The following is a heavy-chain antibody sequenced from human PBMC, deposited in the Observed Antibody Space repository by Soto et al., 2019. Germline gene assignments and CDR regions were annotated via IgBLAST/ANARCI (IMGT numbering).Heavy chain of an antibody. D-gene: IGHD2-2*01. CDR3: TTEDCSSTSCYDFDY. J-gene: IGHJ4*02. CDR2: IKSKTDGGTT. CDR1: GFTFSNAW. V-gene: IGHV3-15*07. Sequence: GGSLRLSCAASGFTFSNAWMNWVRQAPGKGLEWVGRIKSKTDGGTTDYAAPVKGRFTISRDDSKNTLYLQMNSLKTEYTAVYYCTTEDCSSTSCYDFDYWGQGTLVTVSS.